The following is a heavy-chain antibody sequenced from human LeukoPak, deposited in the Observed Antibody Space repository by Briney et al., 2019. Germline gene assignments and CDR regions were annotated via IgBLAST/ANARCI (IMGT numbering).Heavy chain of an antibody. J-gene: IGHJ4*02. CDR2: ISYDGSNK. CDR3: AKDKVGYSSSWYGFAY. V-gene: IGHV3-30*18. CDR1: GFTFDDYA. D-gene: IGHD6-13*01. Sequence: GRSLRLSCAASGFTFDDYAMHWVRQAPGKGLEWVAVISYDGSNKYYADSVKGRFTISRDNSKNTLYLQMNSLRAEDTAVYYCAKDKVGYSSSWYGFAYWGQGTLVTVSS.